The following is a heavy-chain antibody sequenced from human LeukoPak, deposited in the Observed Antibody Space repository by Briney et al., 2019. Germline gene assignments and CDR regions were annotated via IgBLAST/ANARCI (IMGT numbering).Heavy chain of an antibody. D-gene: IGHD3-10*01. Sequence: SETLSLTCAVYGGSFSGYYWSWIRQPPGKGLEWIGEINHSGSTNYNPSLKSRVTISVDKSKNQFSLKLSSVTAADTAVYYCARDGARRYYGSGSYLYYYYYYGMDVWGQGTTVTVSS. J-gene: IGHJ6*02. CDR1: GGSFSGYY. CDR2: INHSGST. CDR3: ARDGARRYYGSGSYLYYYYYYGMDV. V-gene: IGHV4-34*01.